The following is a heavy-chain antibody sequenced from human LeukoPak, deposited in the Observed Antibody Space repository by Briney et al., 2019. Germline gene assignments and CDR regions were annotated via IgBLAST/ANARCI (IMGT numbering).Heavy chain of an antibody. D-gene: IGHD6-13*01. CDR2: ISSSSSYI. CDR3: ARTPPFIAAAGPTIDY. V-gene: IGHV3-21*01. J-gene: IGHJ4*02. CDR1: GFTFSSYS. Sequence: GGSLRLSCAASGFTFSSYSMNWVRQAPGKGLEWVSSISSSSSYIYYADSVKGRFAISRDNAKNSLYLQMNSLRAEDTAVYYCARTPPFIAAAGPTIDYWGQGTLVTVSS.